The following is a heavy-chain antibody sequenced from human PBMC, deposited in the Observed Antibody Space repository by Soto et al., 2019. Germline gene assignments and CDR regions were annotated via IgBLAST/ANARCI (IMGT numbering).Heavy chain of an antibody. J-gene: IGHJ6*02. CDR2: ITGNGGST. D-gene: IGHD6-19*01. V-gene: IGHV3-23*01. Sequence: TGGSLRLSCAASGFTVSSNYMSWVRQAPGKGLEWVSAITGNGGSTFYGDSVKGRFTISRDNSRNTLYLQMNSLRAEDTAVYYCAKDQFSSGWYDDYYYGLNVWGQGTTVTVSS. CDR3: AKDQFSSGWYDDYYYGLNV. CDR1: GFTVSSNY.